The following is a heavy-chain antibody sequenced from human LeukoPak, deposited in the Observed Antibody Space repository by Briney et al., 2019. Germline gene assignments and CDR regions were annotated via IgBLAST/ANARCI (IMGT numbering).Heavy chain of an antibody. CDR2: IYYSGST. CDR3: AGGFSELLFDY. Sequence: SETLSLTCTVSGGSISSYYWSWIRQPPGKGQEWIGYIYYSGSTNYNPSLKSRVTISVDTSKNQFSLKLSSVTAADTAVYYCAGGFSELLFDYWGQGTLVTVSS. V-gene: IGHV4-59*01. J-gene: IGHJ4*02. D-gene: IGHD1-26*01. CDR1: GGSISSYY.